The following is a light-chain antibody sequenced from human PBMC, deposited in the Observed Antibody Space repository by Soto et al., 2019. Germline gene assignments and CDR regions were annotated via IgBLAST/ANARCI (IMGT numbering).Light chain of an antibody. V-gene: IGKV3-20*01. CDR2: GAS. CDR1: QSVSNNY. CDR3: QQYGSSPRT. Sequence: EIVLTQSPGTLSLSPGERATLSCRASQSVSNNYLAWYQQKPGQAPRLLIYGASSRATRIPDRFSGSGSGTEFTLTISRLEPEDFAVFYCQQYGSSPRTFGQGTRVEIK. J-gene: IGKJ1*01.